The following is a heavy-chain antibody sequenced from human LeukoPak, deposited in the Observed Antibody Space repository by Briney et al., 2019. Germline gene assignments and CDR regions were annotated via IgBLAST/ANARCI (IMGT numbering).Heavy chain of an antibody. CDR1: GYTFSSYD. CDR3: ARGAPRGGSSGWYTLYYYYYMDV. CDR2: MNPIGGNT. V-gene: IGHV1-8*01. J-gene: IGHJ6*03. D-gene: IGHD6-19*01. Sequence: GAAVKVSCKASGYTFSSYDTNWGRHGTGEGLGWMGWMNPIGGNTGYAQKLRGRVSMTRNTSISTAYMELSSLSSEDTAVYYCARGAPRGGSSGWYTLYYYYYMDVWGKGTTVTVSS.